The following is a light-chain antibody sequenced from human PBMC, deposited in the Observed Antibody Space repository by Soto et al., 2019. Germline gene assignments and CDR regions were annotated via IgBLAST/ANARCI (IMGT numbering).Light chain of an antibody. Sequence: QLVLTQPPSASGSPGQSVTISCTGTSSDVGGYNYVSWYQQHPGKAPKLIIYEVYKRPSGVPDRFSGSKSGNTAALTVSGLQAEDEADYYCSSYVGTNSYVFGTGTKLTVL. CDR1: SSDVGGYNY. J-gene: IGLJ1*01. CDR2: EVY. V-gene: IGLV2-8*01. CDR3: SSYVGTNSYV.